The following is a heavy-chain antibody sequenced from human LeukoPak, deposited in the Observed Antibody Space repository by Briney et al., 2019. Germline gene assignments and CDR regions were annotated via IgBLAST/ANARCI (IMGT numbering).Heavy chain of an antibody. CDR2: ISGSGGST. CDR1: AFTFSNYA. D-gene: IGHD5-18*01. J-gene: IGHJ3*02. Sequence: GGSLRLSCAASAFTFSNYAMGWVRQAPGKGLEWVSAISGSGGSTYYADSVKGRFTISRDNSKNTLYLQMNSLRAEDTAVYYCAREVKQLWDRDAFDIWGQGTMVTVSS. CDR3: AREVKQLWDRDAFDI. V-gene: IGHV3-23*01.